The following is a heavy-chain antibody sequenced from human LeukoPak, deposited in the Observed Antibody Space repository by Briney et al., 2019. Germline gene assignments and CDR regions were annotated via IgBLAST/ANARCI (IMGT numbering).Heavy chain of an antibody. D-gene: IGHD6-19*01. J-gene: IGHJ4*02. CDR3: VRLLYNSGWHDFDY. CDR2: ISSSSTYT. Sequence: PGGSLRLSCATSGFTFSDSYMSWIRQAPGKGLEWVSYISSSSTYTDYADSVKGRFTISRDNAKSSLYLQINSLRAEDTAVYYCVRLLYNSGWHDFDYWGQGTLVTVSS. V-gene: IGHV3-11*03. CDR1: GFTFSDSY.